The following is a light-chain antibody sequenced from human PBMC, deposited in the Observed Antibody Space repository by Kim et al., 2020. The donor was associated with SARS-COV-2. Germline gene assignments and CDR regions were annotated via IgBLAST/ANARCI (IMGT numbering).Light chain of an antibody. Sequence: GQSVDISCTGTSSDVGRYNYVSWYQHHPGKAPKLIIYDVTKRPTGVPDRFSGSKSGNTASLTVSGLQAEDEGDYYCSSYAGRNDLVFGGGTQLTVL. V-gene: IGLV2-8*01. CDR3: SSYAGRNDLV. CDR2: DVT. J-gene: IGLJ2*01. CDR1: SSDVGRYNY.